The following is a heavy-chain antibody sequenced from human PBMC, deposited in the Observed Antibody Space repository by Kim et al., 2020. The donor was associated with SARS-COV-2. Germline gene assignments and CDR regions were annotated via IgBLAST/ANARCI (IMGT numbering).Heavy chain of an antibody. CDR3: ARDRYSGYHSPLDY. CDR1: GYTFTGYY. CDR2: INPNSGAS. D-gene: IGHD3-22*01. V-gene: IGHV1-2*02. Sequence: ASVKVSCKASGYTFTGYYMHWVRQAPGQGLEWMGWINPNSGASKFAQEFQGRVTMSRDTSISTAYMELSSLRSDDTAVYYCARDRYSGYHSPLDYWGQGTLVTVSS. J-gene: IGHJ4*02.